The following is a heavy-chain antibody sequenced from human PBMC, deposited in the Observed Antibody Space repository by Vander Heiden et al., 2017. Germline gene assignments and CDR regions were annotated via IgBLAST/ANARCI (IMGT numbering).Heavy chain of an antibody. Sequence: EVQLLESGGGLVQPGGSLRLSSAASGFTLSSYAMNWVRQAPGKGLERVSGISVSGGSTYYADSVKGRFTISRDNSKNTLYLQMNSLGAEDTAVYYCAKERTGYSGTYYDYWGQGTLVTVSS. J-gene: IGHJ4*02. D-gene: IGHD1-26*01. CDR3: AKERTGYSGTYYDY. CDR2: ISVSGGST. V-gene: IGHV3-23*01. CDR1: GFTLSSYA.